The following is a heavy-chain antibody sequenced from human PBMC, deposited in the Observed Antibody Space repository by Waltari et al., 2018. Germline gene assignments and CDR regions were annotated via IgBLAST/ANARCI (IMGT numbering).Heavy chain of an antibody. CDR3: ARAITVAGTELFY. CDR1: GFTFSSYA. V-gene: IGHV3-30*01. D-gene: IGHD6-19*01. CDR2: ISYDGSNK. Sequence: QVQLVESGGGVVQPGRSLRLSCAASGFTFSSYAMPWVRQAPGKGLEWVAVISYDGSNKYYADSVKGRFTISRDNSKNTLYLQMNSLRAEDTAVYYCARAITVAGTELFYWGQGTLVTVSS. J-gene: IGHJ4*02.